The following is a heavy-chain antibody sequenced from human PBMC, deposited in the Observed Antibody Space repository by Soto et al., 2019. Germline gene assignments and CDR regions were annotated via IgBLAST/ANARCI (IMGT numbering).Heavy chain of an antibody. J-gene: IGHJ6*02. CDR3: ARDLGCSGGSCYSVSLYYYYYGMDV. D-gene: IGHD2-15*01. Sequence: TVGFMWLSCPASGLSFCSYAMHRLRQDPGKGLEWGAVISYDGSNKYYADSVKGRFTISRDNSKNTLYLQMNSLRAEDTAVYYCARDLGCSGGSCYSVSLYYYYYGMDVWGQGTTVTVSS. V-gene: IGHV3-30-3*01. CDR1: GLSFCSYA. CDR2: ISYDGSNK.